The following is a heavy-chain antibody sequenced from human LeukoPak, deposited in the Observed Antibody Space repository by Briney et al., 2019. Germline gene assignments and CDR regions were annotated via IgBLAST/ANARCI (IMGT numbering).Heavy chain of an antibody. Sequence: ASVKVSCKASGYTFTSYAMHWVHQAPGQRLEWMGWINAGNGNTKYSQKFQGRVTITRDTSASTAYTELSSLRSEDTAVYYCANAQAVEMATIDYFDYWGQGTLVTVSS. CDR2: INAGNGNT. J-gene: IGHJ4*02. CDR3: ANAQAVEMATIDYFDY. V-gene: IGHV1-3*01. CDR1: GYTFTSYA. D-gene: IGHD5-24*01.